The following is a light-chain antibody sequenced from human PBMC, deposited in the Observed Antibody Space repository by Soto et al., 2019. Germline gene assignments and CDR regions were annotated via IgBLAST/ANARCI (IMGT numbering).Light chain of an antibody. CDR1: SSDVGAYNY. CDR2: DVS. Sequence: SDLTHPASVSGSPGQSLTISCTETSSDVGAYNYDSWYQQYPGEAPKVIIYDVSHRPAGVSNRFSGSKSGNTASLTISGLHTQDEADYYCSSYSSATTYVFGTGTKVTVL. CDR3: SSYSSATTYV. J-gene: IGLJ1*01. V-gene: IGLV2-14*01.